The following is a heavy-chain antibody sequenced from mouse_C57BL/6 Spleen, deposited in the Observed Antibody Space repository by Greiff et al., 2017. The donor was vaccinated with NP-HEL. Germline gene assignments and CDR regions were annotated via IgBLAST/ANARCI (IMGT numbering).Heavy chain of an antibody. Sequence: QVQLQQPGAELVKPGASVKLSCKASGYTFISYWMHWVKQRPGQGLEWIGMIHPNSGSTNYNAKFKSKATLTVDKSSSTAYMQLSSLTSEDSAVYYCAKYYNAMDYWGQGTSVTVSS. CDR2: IHPNSGST. D-gene: IGHD2-12*01. J-gene: IGHJ4*01. CDR3: AKYYNAMDY. CDR1: GYTFISYW. V-gene: IGHV1-64*01.